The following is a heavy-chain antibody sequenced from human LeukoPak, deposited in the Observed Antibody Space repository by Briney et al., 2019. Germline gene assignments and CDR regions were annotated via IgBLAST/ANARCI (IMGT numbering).Heavy chain of an antibody. V-gene: IGHV4-59*08. CDR2: IYYSGST. D-gene: IGHD4-17*01. CDR3: ARQEYGDYVYDY. J-gene: IGHJ4*02. CDR1: GGSISSYY. Sequence: PSETLSLTCTVSGGSISSYYWSWIRQPPGKGLEWIGHIYYSGSTNYNPSLKSRVTISVDTSKHQFSLKLSSVTAADTAVYYCARQEYGDYVYDYWGQGTLVTVSS.